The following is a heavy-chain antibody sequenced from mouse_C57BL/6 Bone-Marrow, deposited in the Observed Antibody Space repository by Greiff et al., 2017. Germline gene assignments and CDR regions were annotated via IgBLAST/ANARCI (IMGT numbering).Heavy chain of an antibody. V-gene: IGHV1-47*01. Sequence: VQLMESGAELVKPGASVKMSCKASGYTFTTYPIEWMKQNHGKSLEWIGNFHPYNDDTKYNEKFKGKAALTVEKSSSTVYLELSRLTSDDSAVYYCARGPTTGYYAMDYWGQGTSVTVSS. CDR1: GYTFTTYP. CDR3: ARGPTTGYYAMDY. CDR2: FHPYNDDT. J-gene: IGHJ4*01. D-gene: IGHD4-1*02.